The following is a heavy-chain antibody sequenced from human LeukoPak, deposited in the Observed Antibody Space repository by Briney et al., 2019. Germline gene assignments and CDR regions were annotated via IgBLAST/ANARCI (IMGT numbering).Heavy chain of an antibody. D-gene: IGHD3-10*01. Sequence: QSGGSLRLSCAASGFTVSSNYMSWVRQAPGKGLEWVSVIYSGGSTYYADSVKGRFTISRDNSKNTLYLQMNSLRAEDTAVYYCARVYYGSGSYYNVFDYWGQGTLVTVSS. J-gene: IGHJ4*02. V-gene: IGHV3-53*05. CDR3: ARVYYGSGSYYNVFDY. CDR1: GFTVSSNY. CDR2: IYSGGST.